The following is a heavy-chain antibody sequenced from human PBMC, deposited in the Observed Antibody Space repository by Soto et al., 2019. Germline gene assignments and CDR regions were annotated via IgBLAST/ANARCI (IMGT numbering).Heavy chain of an antibody. CDR1: VYTFTGYY. V-gene: IGHV1-2*02. D-gene: IGHD5-18*01. CDR3: ARDPLELWWFDP. Sequence: SVKVCCKASVYTFTGYYMHWVRQAPGQGLEWMGWINPNSGGTNYAQKFQGRVTMTRDTSISTAYMELSRLRSDDTAVYYCARDPLELWWFDPWGQGTLVTGSS. CDR2: INPNSGGT. J-gene: IGHJ5*02.